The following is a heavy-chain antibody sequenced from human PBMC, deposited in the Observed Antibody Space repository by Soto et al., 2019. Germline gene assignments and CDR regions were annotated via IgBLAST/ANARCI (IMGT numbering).Heavy chain of an antibody. CDR2: INPYNANV. D-gene: IGHD3-16*01. V-gene: IGHV1-18*04. Sequence: QVQLVQSGAEVKKPGASVKVSCKTSGYTFTNHGINWVRQAPGQGLEWMGWINPYNANVKYAQKLQGRVTMTTDTSTSTAYMDLRSLTSADTAVYYCARDRVAGIWGDAFDIWGQGTMVTVSS. CDR1: GYTFTNHG. CDR3: ARDRVAGIWGDAFDI. J-gene: IGHJ3*02.